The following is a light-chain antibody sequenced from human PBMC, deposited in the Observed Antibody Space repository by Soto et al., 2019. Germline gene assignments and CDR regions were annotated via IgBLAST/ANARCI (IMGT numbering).Light chain of an antibody. J-gene: IGKJ5*01. CDR3: QQLFDSPIP. CDR1: QVISTS. CDR2: AAS. Sequence: DIQLTHSPSFLSPSIGDSVTITFLASQVISTSLAWYQVKPGKAPKLLIYAASTLESGVPSRFSATVSGTEFSLTITSLQPEDFATYYCQQLFDSPIPFGQGTRLEI. V-gene: IGKV1-9*01.